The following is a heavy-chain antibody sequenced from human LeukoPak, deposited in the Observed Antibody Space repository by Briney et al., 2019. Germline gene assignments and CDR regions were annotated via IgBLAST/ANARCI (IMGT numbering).Heavy chain of an antibody. D-gene: IGHD5-12*01. Sequence: VGALRVSRVAPRFTLSRSWTSWVRQAPGERLGRVANIEQDGSKKYYVDSVKGRFTISRDNAKNSLNLQMSSLRAEDTAVYYCARGYSGYDYYSLGYWGQGTLVTVSS. CDR3: ARGYSGYDYYSLGY. CDR2: IEQDGSKK. CDR1: RFTLSRSW. V-gene: IGHV3-7*01. J-gene: IGHJ4*02.